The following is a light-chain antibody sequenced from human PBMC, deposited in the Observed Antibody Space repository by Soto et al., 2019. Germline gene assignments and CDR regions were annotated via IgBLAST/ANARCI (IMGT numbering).Light chain of an antibody. CDR1: QSVSSSY. V-gene: IGKV3-20*01. J-gene: IGKJ3*01. CDR2: GAS. CDR3: QQYGSSYFT. Sequence: EIVLTQSPGTLSLSPGERATLSCRASQSVSSSYLAWYQQKPGQAPRLLIYGASSRATGIPDRFSGSGSGTDFTLTISRLEPEDFAVYYCQQYGSSYFTFGPGTKLDIK.